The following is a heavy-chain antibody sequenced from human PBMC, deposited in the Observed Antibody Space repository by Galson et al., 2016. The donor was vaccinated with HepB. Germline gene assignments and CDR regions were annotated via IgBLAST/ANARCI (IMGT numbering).Heavy chain of an antibody. D-gene: IGHD7-27*01. CDR3: ARGGNWVFDD. J-gene: IGHJ4*02. CDR2: IHHSGST. Sequence: SETLSLTCAVSGGSFSDDTWWTWVSQHPGKGLEWIGEIHHSGSTNYNPSLTSRVTIPVYRSKHQFSLKLSSVTAAATALYYCARGGNWVFDDWGQGTLVSVSS. V-gene: IGHV4-4*02. CDR1: GGSFSDDTW.